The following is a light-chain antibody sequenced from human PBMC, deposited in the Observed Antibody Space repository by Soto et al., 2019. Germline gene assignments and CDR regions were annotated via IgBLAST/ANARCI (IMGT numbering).Light chain of an antibody. V-gene: IGLV3-21*02. J-gene: IGLJ2*01. CDR1: NIAIKS. CDR3: QVWDSSSDHRVV. CDR2: DDV. Sequence: SYELTQAPSVSVAPGQTARITCGGNNIAIKSVHWYQQKPGQAPVLVVYDDVDRPSWIPERFSGSNSGNTATLTITRVEAGDEADYHWQVWDSSSDHRVVFGGGTKVTVL.